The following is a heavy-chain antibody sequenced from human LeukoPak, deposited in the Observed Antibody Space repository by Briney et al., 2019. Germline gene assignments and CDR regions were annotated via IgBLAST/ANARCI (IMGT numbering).Heavy chain of an antibody. CDR2: IYSGGGT. CDR3: ARNYYDSSAYYYFDY. CDR1: GFAVSNSY. Sequence: GGSLRLSCAASGFAVSNSYMNWVRQAPGKGLEWVSLIYSGGGTYYADSVKGRFTISRDNSKNTLYLQMNSLRAEDTAVYYCARNYYDSSAYYYFDYWGQGTLVTVSS. J-gene: IGHJ4*02. V-gene: IGHV3-66*01. D-gene: IGHD3-22*01.